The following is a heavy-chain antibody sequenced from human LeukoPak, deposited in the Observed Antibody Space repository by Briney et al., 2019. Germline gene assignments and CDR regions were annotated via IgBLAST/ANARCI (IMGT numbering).Heavy chain of an antibody. CDR2: ISYDGSSK. CDR3: AKDRGNGYNNFDY. V-gene: IGHV3-30*18. CDR1: GFTFSSYV. Sequence: GGSLRLSCAASGFTFSSYVMHWVPQAPGKGLEWVAVISYDGSSKNYADSVKGRFTISRDNSKNTLYLQMDGLSIEDTAVYYCAKDRGNGYNNFDYWGQGILVTVSS. J-gene: IGHJ4*02. D-gene: IGHD5-24*01.